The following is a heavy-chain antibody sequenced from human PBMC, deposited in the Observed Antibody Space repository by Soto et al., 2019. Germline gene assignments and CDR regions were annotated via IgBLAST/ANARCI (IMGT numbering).Heavy chain of an antibody. CDR1: GGSISSSFYY. CDR2: IYYSGTT. V-gene: IGHV4-39*01. J-gene: IGHJ6*02. D-gene: IGHD2-15*01. Sequence: PSETLSLTCTVSGGSISSSFYYWGWIRQPPGKGLEWIGTIYYSGTTYSNPSLKSRVTISADTSKNQLSLRLSSVTAADTAVYYCARQCGGGSCYSRDSYYGMDVWGQGATVTVSS. CDR3: ARQCGGGSCYSRDSYYGMDV.